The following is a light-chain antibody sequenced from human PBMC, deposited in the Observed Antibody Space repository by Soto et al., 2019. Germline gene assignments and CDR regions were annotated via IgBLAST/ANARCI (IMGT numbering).Light chain of an antibody. V-gene: IGKV4-1*01. Sequence: DIVMTQSPDSLAVSLGERATIHCRSSQSVLYSSNNKNYLAWYQQRVGQPPTLLINWASTRESGVPDRFSGSGSGTDFTLTISSLQAEDVAVYFCQQYYRSPITFGQGTRLESK. J-gene: IGKJ5*01. CDR1: QSVLYSSNNKNY. CDR2: WAS. CDR3: QQYYRSPIT.